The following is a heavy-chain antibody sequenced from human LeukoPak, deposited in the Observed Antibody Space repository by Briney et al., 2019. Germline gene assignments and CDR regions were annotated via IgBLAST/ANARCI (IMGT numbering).Heavy chain of an antibody. J-gene: IGHJ5*02. CDR2: IYPGDSDI. V-gene: IGHV5-51*01. CDR3: ARQECCSGGSCYTWFDP. Sequence: ESLKISCKGSGYRFSNYWIGWVRHMPGKGLEWMGMIYPGDSDIRYSPSFQGQVTISADKSISTAYLQWSSLKASDTAMYYCARQECCSGGSCYTWFDPWGQGTLVTVSS. D-gene: IGHD2-15*01. CDR1: GYRFSNYW.